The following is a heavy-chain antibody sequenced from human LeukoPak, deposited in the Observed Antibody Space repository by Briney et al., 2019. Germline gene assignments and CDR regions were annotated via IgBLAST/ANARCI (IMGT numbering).Heavy chain of an antibody. V-gene: IGHV4-30-4*08. CDR1: GGSISSGDYY. J-gene: IGHJ6*03. CDR2: IYYSGST. D-gene: IGHD2-8*01. CDR3: ARGGGKSGLILYYYYMDV. Sequence: PSETLSLTCTVSGGSISSGDYYWSWIRQPPGKGLEWLGYIYYSGSTYYNPSLKSRVTISVDTSKNQFSLKLSSVTAADTAVYYCARGGGKSGLILYYYYMDVWGKGTTVTVSS.